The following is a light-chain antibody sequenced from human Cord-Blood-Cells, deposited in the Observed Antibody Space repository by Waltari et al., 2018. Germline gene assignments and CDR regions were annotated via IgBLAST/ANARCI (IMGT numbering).Light chain of an antibody. CDR3: QQSYSTLT. Sequence: DRVTITCRASQSISSYLNWYQQKPGKAPKLLIYAASSLQSGVPSSFSGSGSGTDFTLTISSLQPEDFATYYCQQSYSTLTFGPGTKVDIK. CDR2: AAS. J-gene: IGKJ3*01. V-gene: IGKV1-39*01. CDR1: QSISSY.